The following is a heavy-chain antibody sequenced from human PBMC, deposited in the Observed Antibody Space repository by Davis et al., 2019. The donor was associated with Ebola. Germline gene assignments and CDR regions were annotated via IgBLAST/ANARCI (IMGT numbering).Heavy chain of an antibody. D-gene: IGHD2-2*01. V-gene: IGHV3-7*01. CDR2: IKQDGSEK. Sequence: GGSLRLSCAASGFTFSSYWMSWVRQAPGKGLEWVANIKQDGSEKYYVDSVKGRFTISRDNAKNSLYLQMNSLRAEDTAVYYCARRDIGVIPAATPQLPYYYGLGVWGQGTKVTVSS. CDR3: ARRDIGVIPAATPQLPYYYGLGV. CDR1: GFTFSSYW. J-gene: IGHJ6*02.